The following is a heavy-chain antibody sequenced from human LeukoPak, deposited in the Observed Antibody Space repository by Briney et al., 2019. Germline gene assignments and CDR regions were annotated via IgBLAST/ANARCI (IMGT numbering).Heavy chain of an antibody. CDR1: GFTFSSYA. Sequence: GGSLRLSCAASGFTFSSYAMSWVRQAPGKGLEWVSGISDSGGSKYYAESVNGRFIISRDNSKKKLYLQMNSLGAEDAAVYYCHCSGGNCYKHWGQGTLVTVSS. D-gene: IGHD2-15*01. CDR3: HCSGGNCYKH. V-gene: IGHV3-23*01. J-gene: IGHJ4*02. CDR2: ISDSGGSK.